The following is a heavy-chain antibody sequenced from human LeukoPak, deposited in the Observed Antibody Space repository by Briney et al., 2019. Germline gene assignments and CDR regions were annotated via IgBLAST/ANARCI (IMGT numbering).Heavy chain of an antibody. J-gene: IGHJ4*02. CDR1: GYTFTGYY. D-gene: IGHD2-2*01. Sequence: ASVKVSCKASGYTFTGYYMHWVRQAPGQGLKWMGRINPNSGGTNYAQKFQGRVTMTRDTSISTAYMELSRLRSDDTAVYYCARVGVVPAKRTPLDYWGQGTLVTVSS. CDR3: ARVGVVPAKRTPLDY. CDR2: INPNSGGT. V-gene: IGHV1-2*06.